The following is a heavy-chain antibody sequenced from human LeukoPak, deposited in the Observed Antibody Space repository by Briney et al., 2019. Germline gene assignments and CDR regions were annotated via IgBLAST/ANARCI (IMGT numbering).Heavy chain of an antibody. D-gene: IGHD6-19*01. CDR3: ARDPSNTSGWYVYFDY. CDR2: ISVYNGDT. Sequence: ASVKVSCKASGYTFNIYGVSWVRQAPGQGLEWMGWISVYNGDTKYAEKLQGRVTMTTDTSTSTAYMELRSLRSDDTAVYYCARDPSNTSGWYVYFDYWGQGTLVTVSS. J-gene: IGHJ4*02. CDR1: GYTFNIYG. V-gene: IGHV1-18*04.